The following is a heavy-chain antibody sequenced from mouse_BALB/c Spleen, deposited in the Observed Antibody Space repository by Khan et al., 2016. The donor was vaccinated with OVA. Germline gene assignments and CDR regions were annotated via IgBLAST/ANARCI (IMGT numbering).Heavy chain of an antibody. CDR3: ARSGYGNPFAY. D-gene: IGHD2-1*01. Sequence: QVQLQQPGAGLVKPGTSVKISCKASGYTFTSYYMYWVKQRPGQGLEWIGGINPNNGDSNFNEKFKSKATLTVDKSSSTAYMQLGILTSEDSAVYYCARSGYGNPFAYWGQGTLVTVSA. V-gene: IGHV1S81*02. J-gene: IGHJ3*01. CDR2: INPNNGDS. CDR1: GYTFTSYY.